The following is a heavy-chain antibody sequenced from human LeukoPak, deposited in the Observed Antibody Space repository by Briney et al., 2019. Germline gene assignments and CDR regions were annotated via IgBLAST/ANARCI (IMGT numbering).Heavy chain of an antibody. J-gene: IGHJ6*02. CDR2: ISWNSGSI. Sequence: GRSLRLSCAASGFTFDDYAMHWVRQAPGKGLEWVSGISWNSGSIGYADSVKGRFTISRDNAKNSLYLQMNSLRAEDTALYYCAKDASRYYDILTGPMDVWGQGTTVTVSS. CDR1: GFTFDDYA. D-gene: IGHD3-9*01. V-gene: IGHV3-9*01. CDR3: AKDASRYYDILTGPMDV.